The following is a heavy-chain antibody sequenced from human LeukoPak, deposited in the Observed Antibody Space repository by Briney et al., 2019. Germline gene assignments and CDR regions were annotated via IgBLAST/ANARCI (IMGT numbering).Heavy chain of an antibody. J-gene: IGHJ4*02. D-gene: IGHD3-10*01. V-gene: IGHV4-39*07. CDR1: GGSINSSTYY. CDR3: ARTSPVLRFGPVD. CDR2: IYYGGFT. Sequence: PSQTLSLTCTVSGGSINSSTYYWGWIRQPPGKGLEWIGSIYYGGFTYQTPSLKSRVTMSVDTSKNQFSLKLSSVTAADTAVYYCARTSPVLRFGPVDWGQGTLVTVSS.